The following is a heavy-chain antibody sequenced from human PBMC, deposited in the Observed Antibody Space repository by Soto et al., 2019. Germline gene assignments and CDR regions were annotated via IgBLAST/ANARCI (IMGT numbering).Heavy chain of an antibody. J-gene: IGHJ4*02. CDR2: IYYSGST. CDR1: GGSISSYY. V-gene: IGHV4-59*08. Sequence: SETLSLTCTVSGGSISSYYWSWIRQPPGKGLEWIGYIYYSGSTNYNPSLKSRVTISVDTSKNQFSLKLSSVTAADTAVYYCARRKYYFDYWGQGTLVTVSS. CDR3: ARRKYYFDY.